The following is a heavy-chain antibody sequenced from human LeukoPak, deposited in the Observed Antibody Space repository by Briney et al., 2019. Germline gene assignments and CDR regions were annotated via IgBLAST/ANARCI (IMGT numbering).Heavy chain of an antibody. Sequence: SETLSLTCTVSGGSISSSSYYWGWIRQPPGKGLEWIASIYYSGNTYYNPSLKSRVTISVDTSKNQFSLKVSSVSAADTAVYYCAGELAVAGKTIFDSWGQGTLVTVSS. J-gene: IGHJ4*02. CDR3: AGELAVAGKTIFDS. CDR1: GGSISSSSYY. CDR2: IYYSGNT. V-gene: IGHV4-39*07. D-gene: IGHD6-19*01.